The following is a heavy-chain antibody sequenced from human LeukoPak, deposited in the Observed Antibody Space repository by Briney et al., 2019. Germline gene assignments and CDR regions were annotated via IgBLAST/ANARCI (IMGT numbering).Heavy chain of an antibody. CDR2: IYSGGST. D-gene: IGHD6-13*01. Sequence: GGSLRLSCAASGFTVSNNYVSWVRQAPGKGLEWVSVIYSGGSTYYADSVKGRFTISRDNSKNTLYLQMNSLRAEDTAVYYCARAIRAAAGPYYFDYWGQGTLVTVSS. V-gene: IGHV3-66*01. CDR1: GFTVSNNY. J-gene: IGHJ4*02. CDR3: ARAIRAAAGPYYFDY.